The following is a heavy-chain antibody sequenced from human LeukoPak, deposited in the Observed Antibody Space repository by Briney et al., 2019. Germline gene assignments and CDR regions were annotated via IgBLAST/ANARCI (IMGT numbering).Heavy chain of an antibody. CDR1: GGSISSYY. CDR2: IYTSGST. D-gene: IGHD2-2*01. Sequence: SETLSLTCTVSGGSISSYYGSWIRQPAGKGLEWIGRIYTSGSTNYNPSLKSRVTMSVDTSKNQFSLKLSSVTAADTAVYYCARDARYCSSTSCSLWFDPWGQGTLVTVSS. V-gene: IGHV4-4*07. CDR3: ARDARYCSSTSCSLWFDP. J-gene: IGHJ5*02.